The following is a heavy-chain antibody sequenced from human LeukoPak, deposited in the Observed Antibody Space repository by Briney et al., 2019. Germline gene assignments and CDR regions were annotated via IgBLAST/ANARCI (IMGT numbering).Heavy chain of an antibody. CDR2: ISSSSSYI. J-gene: IGHJ6*03. CDR1: GFTFSRYS. CDR3: AREVGSSSYGPSYYMDV. D-gene: IGHD6-6*01. Sequence: GGSLRLSCAASGFTFSRYSMNWVRQAPGKGLEWVSSISSSSSYIYYADSVKGRFTISRDNAKNSLYLQMNSLRAGDTAVYYCAREVGSSSYGPSYYMDVWGKGTTVTVSS. V-gene: IGHV3-21*01.